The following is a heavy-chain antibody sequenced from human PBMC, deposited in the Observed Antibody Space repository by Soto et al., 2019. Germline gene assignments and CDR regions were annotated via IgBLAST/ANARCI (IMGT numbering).Heavy chain of an antibody. V-gene: IGHV1-3*01. CDR1: GYTFTRYT. D-gene: IGHD2-15*01. CDR2: INPDNGNT. J-gene: IGHJ5*02. CDR3: ARGIATGQLDP. Sequence: ASVKVSCKASGYTFTRYTMNWVRQAPGQRLEWMGWINPDNGNTKSSQKFQDRVIITRDTSASTAYMDLSSLRSEDTAVYYCARGIATGQLDPWGQGSLVTVSS.